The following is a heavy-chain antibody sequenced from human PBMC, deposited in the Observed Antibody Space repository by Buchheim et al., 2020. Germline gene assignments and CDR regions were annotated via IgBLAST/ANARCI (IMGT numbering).Heavy chain of an antibody. CDR2: ISGSGGST. CDR1: GFTFSSYA. V-gene: IGHV3-23*01. J-gene: IGHJ6*02. Sequence: EVQLLESGGGLVQPGGSLRLSCAASGFTFSSYAMSWVRQAPGKGLEWVSAISGSGGSTYYADSVKGRFTISRDNSKNTLYLQMNSLRAEDTAVYYCAKGGDYGSGKEMADRWYCYYYGMDVWGQGTT. D-gene: IGHD3-10*01. CDR3: AKGGDYGSGKEMADRWYCYYYGMDV.